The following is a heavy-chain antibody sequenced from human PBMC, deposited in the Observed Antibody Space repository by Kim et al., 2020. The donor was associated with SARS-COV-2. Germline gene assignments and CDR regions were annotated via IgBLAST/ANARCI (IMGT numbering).Heavy chain of an antibody. CDR3: ARDALLIY. CDR2: IFSGGST. V-gene: IGHV3-53*01. J-gene: IGHJ4*02. Sequence: GGSLRLSCAASGFTVSTNYLSWVRQAPGKGLELVSVIFSGGSTQYADSVRGRFTISRDNSNNTLYLQMSSLRVEDTAVYYCARDALLIYWGQGTLVTDS. CDR1: GFTVSTNY. D-gene: IGHD3-9*01.